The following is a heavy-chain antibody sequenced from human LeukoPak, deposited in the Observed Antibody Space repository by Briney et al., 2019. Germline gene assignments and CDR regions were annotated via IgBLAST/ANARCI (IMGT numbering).Heavy chain of an antibody. CDR2: INPNSGGT. CDR3: ARDEIIVGATKGSDY. CDR1: GYTFTGYY. J-gene: IGHJ4*02. V-gene: IGHV1-2*02. Sequence: ASVKVSCKASGYTFTGYYMHWVRQAPGQGLEWMGWINPNSGGTNYAQKLQGRVTMTTDTSTSTAYMELRSLRSDDTAVYYCARDEIIVGATKGSDYWGQGTLVTVSS. D-gene: IGHD1-26*01.